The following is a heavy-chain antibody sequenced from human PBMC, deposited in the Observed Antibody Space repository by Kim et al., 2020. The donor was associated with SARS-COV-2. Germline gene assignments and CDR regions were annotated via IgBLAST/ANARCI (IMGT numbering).Heavy chain of an antibody. V-gene: IGHV3-73*01. J-gene: IGHJ6*01. CDR3: TRLQYCSGGSCPHYYYDGMEA. D-gene: IGHD2-15*01. Sequence: GGSLRLSCAASGFTFSGSAMHWVRQASGKGLEWVGRIRSKANSYATAYAASVKGRFTISRDDSKHTAYLQMNSLKTEDTAVYYCTRLQYCSGGSCPHYYYDGMEAGGQRATVTVSS. CDR1: GFTFSGSA. CDR2: IRSKANSYAT.